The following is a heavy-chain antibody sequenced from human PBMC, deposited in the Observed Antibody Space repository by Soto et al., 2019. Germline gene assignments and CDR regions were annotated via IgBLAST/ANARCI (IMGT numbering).Heavy chain of an antibody. J-gene: IGHJ5*02. CDR2: INHSGST. D-gene: IGHD2-2*01. CDR3: ARAYCSSTSCYLFSWFDP. CDR1: GGSFSGYY. Sequence: SETLSLTCAVYGGSFSGYYWSWIRQPPGKGLEWIGEINHSGSTNYNPSLKSRVTISVDTSKNQFSLKLSSVTAADTAVYYCARAYCSSTSCYLFSWFDPWGQGTLVTVSS. V-gene: IGHV4-34*01.